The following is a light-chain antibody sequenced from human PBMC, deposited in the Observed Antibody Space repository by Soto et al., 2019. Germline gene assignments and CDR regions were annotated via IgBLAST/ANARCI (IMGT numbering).Light chain of an antibody. V-gene: IGKV1-39*01. CDR2: AAS. CDR3: KQSYSAPIT. CDR1: QSISSY. J-gene: IGKJ5*01. Sequence: DIQMTQSPSSLSASVGDRVTITCRASQSISSYLNWYQQKPGKAPKLLIYAASSLQSGVPSRFSGSGSGTDFTLTISSLQTEDFATYYCKQSYSAPITVGQGTRLEIK.